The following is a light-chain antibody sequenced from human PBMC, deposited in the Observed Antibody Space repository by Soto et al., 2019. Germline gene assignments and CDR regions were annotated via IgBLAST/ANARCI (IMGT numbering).Light chain of an antibody. CDR2: GAS. J-gene: IGKJ5*01. CDR1: QSVCSNY. V-gene: IGKV3-20*01. CDR3: QQYSSSPIT. Sequence: ETALTQSPGTLSLSPGYRATLSCRASQSVCSNYLAWYQQKPGQTPRLLISGASSRATDIPDRFSGSGSGTDVTLTISRLEPEEFAVYYCQQYSSSPITFGQGTRLEIK.